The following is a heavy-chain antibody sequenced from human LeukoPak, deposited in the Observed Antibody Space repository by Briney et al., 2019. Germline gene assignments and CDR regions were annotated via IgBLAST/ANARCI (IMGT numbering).Heavy chain of an antibody. CDR2: ISYDGSNK. CDR1: GFIFSSYG. Sequence: GGSLRLSCAASGFIFSSYGMHWVRQAPGKGLEWVAVISYDGSNKYYADSVKGRFTISRDNSKNTLYLQMNSLRAEDTAVYYCAKDKYLSADLFVSYFDYWGQGTLVTVSS. CDR3: AKDKYLSADLFVSYFDY. D-gene: IGHD2/OR15-2a*01. J-gene: IGHJ4*02. V-gene: IGHV3-30*18.